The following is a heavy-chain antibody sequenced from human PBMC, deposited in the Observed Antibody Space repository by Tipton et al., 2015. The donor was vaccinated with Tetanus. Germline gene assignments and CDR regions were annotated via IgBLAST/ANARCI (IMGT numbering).Heavy chain of an antibody. V-gene: IGHV4-59*01. J-gene: IGHJ5*02. CDR2: IYYTGNT. Sequence: TLSLTCTVSGGSISSFYWSWIRQSPGRGLEWIGYIYYTGNTNYNPSLKSRVTISADTTKKQFSLNLRSVTAADTAVYYCARARSASTGLEKGFDTWGQGTLVTVSS. CDR1: GGSISSFY. CDR3: ARARSASTGLEKGFDT. D-gene: IGHD3-9*01.